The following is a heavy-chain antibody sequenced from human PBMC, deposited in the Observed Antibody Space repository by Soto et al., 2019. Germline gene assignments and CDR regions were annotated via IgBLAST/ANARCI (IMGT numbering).Heavy chain of an antibody. J-gene: IGHJ3*02. Sequence: QVQLVESGGGVVQPGRALRLSCAASGFTFRSYGMQRVRQAPCKGRASVAVIWYDGGNKYYADSVKGRFPITRDNSKNTLHVQTNSLRAEDTAVYYCESFGSKGGSFDIWGQGTMVTGSS. CDR2: IWYDGGNK. CDR1: GFTFRSYG. V-gene: IGHV3-33*01. D-gene: IGHD3-10*01. CDR3: ESFGSKGGSFDI.